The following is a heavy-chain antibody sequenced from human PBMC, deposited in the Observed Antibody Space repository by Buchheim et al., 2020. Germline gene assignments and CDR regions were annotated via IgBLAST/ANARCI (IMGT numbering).Heavy chain of an antibody. CDR3: ARAKWLKGPHGMDV. J-gene: IGHJ6*02. CDR1: GGSISSGSYY. V-gene: IGHV4-61*02. CDR2: IYTSGST. Sequence: QVQLQESGPGLVKPSQTLSLTCTVSGGSISSGSYYWSWIRQPAGKGLEWIGRIYTSGSTNYNPSLKSRVTISVDTSKNQFFLKLSSVTAADTAVYYCARAKWLKGPHGMDVWGQGTT. D-gene: IGHD6-19*01.